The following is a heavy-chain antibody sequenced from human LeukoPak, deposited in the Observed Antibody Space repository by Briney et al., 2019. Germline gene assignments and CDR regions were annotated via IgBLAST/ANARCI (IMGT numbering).Heavy chain of an antibody. CDR2: INPSGGTT. J-gene: IGHJ4*02. CDR3: ARGSSIVATMFDY. D-gene: IGHD5-12*01. V-gene: IGHV1-46*01. Sequence: ASVKVSCKASGYTFTSYYMHWVRQAPGQGLEWMGIINPSGGTTNYAQKLQGRVTMTTDTSTSTAYMELRSLRSDDTAVYYCARGSSIVATMFDYWGQGTLVTVSS. CDR1: GYTFTSYY.